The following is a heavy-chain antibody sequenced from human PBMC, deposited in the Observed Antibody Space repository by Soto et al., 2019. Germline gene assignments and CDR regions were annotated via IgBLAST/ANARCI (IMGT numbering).Heavy chain of an antibody. Sequence: ETLSLTCTVSDASISNFYWSWIRQPPGKGLEWIGYISSSGNTNYNPSLKSRVSISVDTSKNQFSLNLTSVTAADTAVYYCARAPMVLTRSYFDSWGQGTQVTVSS. CDR2: ISSSGNT. CDR3: ARAPMVLTRSYFDS. J-gene: IGHJ4*02. D-gene: IGHD3-22*01. V-gene: IGHV4-59*01. CDR1: DASISNFY.